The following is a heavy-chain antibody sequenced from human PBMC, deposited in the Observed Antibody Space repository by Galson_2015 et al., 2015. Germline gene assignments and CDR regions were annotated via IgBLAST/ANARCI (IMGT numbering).Heavy chain of an antibody. D-gene: IGHD1-1*01. CDR1: GDSVSSNSAA. J-gene: IGHJ4*02. CDR2: TCYRSKWYN. CDR3: AGKGATGTTFAY. Sequence: CAISGDSVSSNSAAWYWIRQSPSRGLEWLARTCYRSKWYNDYALSVKSRMTVNPDTSKNQFSLQLNSVTPEDTAVYYCAGKGATGTTFAYWGQGTLVTVSS. V-gene: IGHV6-1*01.